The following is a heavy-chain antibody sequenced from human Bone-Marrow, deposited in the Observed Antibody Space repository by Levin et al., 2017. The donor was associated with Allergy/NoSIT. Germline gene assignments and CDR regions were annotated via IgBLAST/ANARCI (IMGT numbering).Heavy chain of an antibody. V-gene: IGHV3-30*03. D-gene: IGHD3-10*01. CDR1: GFTFSSYG. CDR3: VRVRGVIMGWFDP. CDR2: ISYDGSNK. Sequence: GGSLRLSCAASGFTFSSYGMHWVRQAPGKGLEWVAVISYDGSNKYYADSVKGRFTISRDNSKNTLYLQMNSLRAEDTAVYYCVRVRGVIMGWFDPWGQGTLVTVSS. J-gene: IGHJ5*02.